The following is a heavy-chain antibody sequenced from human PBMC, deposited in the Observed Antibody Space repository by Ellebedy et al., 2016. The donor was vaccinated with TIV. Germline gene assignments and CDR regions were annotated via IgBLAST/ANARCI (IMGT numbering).Heavy chain of an antibody. CDR1: GGSFRGYQ. J-gene: IGHJ6*02. CDR2: VTHGGIT. D-gene: IGHD2-2*01. Sequence: SQTLSLTCXVSGGSFRGYQWSWIRQPPGKGLEWIGEVTHGGITKYNPSLKSRVTISVDTSKNQFSLKLSSVTAADTAVYYCARYRSGIVVVPAHYGMDVWGQGTTVTVSS. CDR3: ARYRSGIVVVPAHYGMDV. V-gene: IGHV4-34*01.